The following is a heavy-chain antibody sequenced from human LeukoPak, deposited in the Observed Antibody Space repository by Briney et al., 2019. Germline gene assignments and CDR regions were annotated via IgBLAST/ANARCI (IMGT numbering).Heavy chain of an antibody. J-gene: IGHJ4*02. CDR1: GYTFTVYY. CDR2: INPNSGGT. D-gene: IGHD6-19*01. Sequence: GASVKVSCKASGYTFTVYYMHWVRQAPGHGLEWMGRINPNSGGTNYAQKFQGRVTMTRDTSISTAYMERSRLRSDDTAVYYCASISGYSSGWYDYWGQGTLVTVSS. V-gene: IGHV1-2*06. CDR3: ASISGYSSGWYDY.